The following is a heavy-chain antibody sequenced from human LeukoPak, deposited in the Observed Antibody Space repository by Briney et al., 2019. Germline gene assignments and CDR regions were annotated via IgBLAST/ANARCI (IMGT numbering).Heavy chain of an antibody. CDR1: GGSISRYY. D-gene: IGHD3-22*01. CDR2: IYYSGST. CDR3: ARERGGPKNLVI. V-gene: IGHV4-59*01. J-gene: IGHJ4*02. Sequence: PETLSLTCTVSGGSISRYYWSWIRQPPGKGLEWIGYIYYSGSTNYNPSLKSRVTISVDTTKNQFSLKLSSVTAADTAVYYCARERGGPKNLVIWGQGTLVTVSS.